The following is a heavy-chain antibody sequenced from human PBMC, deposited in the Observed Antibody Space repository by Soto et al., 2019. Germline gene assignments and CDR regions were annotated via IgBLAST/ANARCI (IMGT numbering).Heavy chain of an antibody. CDR1: GYTFTNYG. CDR3: ASSGGKDYYDTRGYD. CDR2: ISAYNGDT. Sequence: ASVKVSCKASGYTFTNYGISWVRQAPGQGLEWMGWISAYNGDTNYAQKLQGRVTMTTDKSTSTAYMELRSLRSDDTAVYYCASSGGKDYYDTRGYDSGQATLVTVS. J-gene: IGHJ1*01. D-gene: IGHD3-22*01. V-gene: IGHV1-18*01.